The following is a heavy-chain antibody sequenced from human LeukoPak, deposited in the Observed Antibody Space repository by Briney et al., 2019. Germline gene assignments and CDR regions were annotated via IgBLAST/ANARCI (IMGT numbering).Heavy chain of an antibody. CDR3: ARDYSNYFDY. D-gene: IGHD4-11*01. V-gene: IGHV4-38-2*02. Sequence: SDTLSLTCTVSGYSISSGFFWGWIRQPPGKGLEWIGSIYHSGTTYYNPSLKSRVTISVDTAKNQFSLRLNSVTAADTAVYYCARDYSNYFDYWGQGTLVTVSS. CDR2: IYHSGTT. CDR1: GYSISSGFF. J-gene: IGHJ4*02.